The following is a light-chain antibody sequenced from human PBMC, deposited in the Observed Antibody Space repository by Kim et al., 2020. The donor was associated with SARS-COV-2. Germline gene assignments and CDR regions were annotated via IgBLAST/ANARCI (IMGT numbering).Light chain of an antibody. CDR3: QQYNNWPPYT. V-gene: IGKV3-15*01. J-gene: IGKJ2*01. CDR2: CAS. CDR1: QSVSSN. Sequence: CPVERATRSCRASQSVSSNLAWYQQKPGQAPRLLIYCASTRATGIPARFSGSGSGTEFTLTISSLQSEDFSVYYCQQYNNWPPYTFGQGTKLEI.